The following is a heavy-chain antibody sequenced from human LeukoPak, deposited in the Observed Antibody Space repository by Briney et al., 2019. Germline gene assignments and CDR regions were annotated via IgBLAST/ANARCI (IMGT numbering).Heavy chain of an antibody. V-gene: IGHV4-34*04. Sequence: PSETLSLTCAVSGGSFSGYYWSWLRQPPGKGLEWMGEINHCESKNNNQSLTNRGTIAVDTSNNQSSLKLSCVPAADAAVYYCARGFESTDYFDYWGQGNLVTVSS. CDR1: GGSFSGYY. D-gene: IGHD2-8*02. CDR3: ARGFESTDYFDY. CDR2: INHCESK. J-gene: IGHJ4*02.